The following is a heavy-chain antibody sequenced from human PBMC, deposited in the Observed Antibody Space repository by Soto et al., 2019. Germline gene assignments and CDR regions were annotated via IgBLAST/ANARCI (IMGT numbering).Heavy chain of an antibody. D-gene: IGHD2-8*01. Sequence: GESLKISCKGSDYSFTSYWISWVRQMPGKGLEWMGRIDPSDSYTNYSPSLQGHVTISADKSISTAYLQWSSLKASDTAMYYCARSTRGENGPFDYWGLGTLVTVSS. CDR3: ARSTRGENGPFDY. V-gene: IGHV5-10-1*01. CDR1: DYSFTSYW. J-gene: IGHJ4*02. CDR2: IDPSDSYT.